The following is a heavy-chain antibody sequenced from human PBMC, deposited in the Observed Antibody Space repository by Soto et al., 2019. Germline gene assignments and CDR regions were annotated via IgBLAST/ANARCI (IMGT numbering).Heavy chain of an antibody. Sequence: SGPTLVNPTETLTLTCTVSGFSLTTGKMGVSWIRQPPGKALEWLAHIFSDNERSYSTSLQGRLTISKDTSGSQVVLSMTNEDPVDTATYYCARMNVDSYQFYYAMDVWGQGTTVTVSS. CDR3: ARMNVDSYQFYYAMDV. V-gene: IGHV2-26*01. CDR2: IFSDNER. D-gene: IGHD4-17*01. J-gene: IGHJ6*02. CDR1: GFSLTTGKMG.